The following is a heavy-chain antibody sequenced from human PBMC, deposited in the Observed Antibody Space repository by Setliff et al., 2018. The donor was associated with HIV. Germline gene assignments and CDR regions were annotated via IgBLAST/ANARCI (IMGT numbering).Heavy chain of an antibody. Sequence: SETLSLTCAVYGGSISGYYWGWIRQPPGKGLEWIGEINPVGRNDNYNPSLNNRAAIVLDTSKNQFSLWLTSVTAADTAVYYCARVGLRFKYTFDYWGQGMLVTVSS. J-gene: IGHJ4*02. CDR3: ARVGLRFKYTFDY. CDR2: INPVGRND. CDR1: GGSISGYY. D-gene: IGHD5-12*01. V-gene: IGHV4-34*04.